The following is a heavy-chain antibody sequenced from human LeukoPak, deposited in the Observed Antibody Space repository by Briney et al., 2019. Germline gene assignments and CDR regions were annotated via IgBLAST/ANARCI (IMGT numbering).Heavy chain of an antibody. CDR3: AKDARRTSGWYFFDY. CDR2: ISDSGSLT. J-gene: IGHJ4*02. Sequence: GGSLRLSWAASGFAFTRLAMGWVRQAPGKGLEWVSVISDSGSLTYYADSVKGRFTISRDNSKNTLFLQMNSLRAEDTAVYYFAKDARRTSGWYFFDYWRQGTLVTVSS. V-gene: IGHV3-23*01. CDR1: GFAFTRLA. D-gene: IGHD6-19*01.